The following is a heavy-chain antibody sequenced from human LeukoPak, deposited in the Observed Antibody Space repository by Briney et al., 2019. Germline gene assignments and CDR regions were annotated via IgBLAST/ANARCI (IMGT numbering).Heavy chain of an antibody. J-gene: IGHJ5*02. CDR2: INPNSGGT. Sequence: ASVKVSCKASGYTFTGYYMHWVRQAPGQGLEWMGWINPNSGGTNYAQKFQGRVTMTRDTSISTAYMELSRLRSDDTAVYYCARAAAAGTEFSWFDPWGRGTLVTVSS. V-gene: IGHV1-2*02. CDR1: GYTFTGYY. CDR3: ARAAAAGTEFSWFDP. D-gene: IGHD6-13*01.